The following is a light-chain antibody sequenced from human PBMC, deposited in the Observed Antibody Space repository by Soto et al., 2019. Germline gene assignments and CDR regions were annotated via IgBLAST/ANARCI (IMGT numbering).Light chain of an antibody. CDR1: QSVSSY. Sequence: EIVLTQSPATLSLSPGERATLSCRASQSVSSYLAWYQQNPGQAPRLLIYDASNRDTGIPARFSGSGSGTDFALASSSLEPEDLAVYDCQQRSNWAPYTFGQGTKLEIK. V-gene: IGKV3-11*01. J-gene: IGKJ2*01. CDR2: DAS. CDR3: QQRSNWAPYT.